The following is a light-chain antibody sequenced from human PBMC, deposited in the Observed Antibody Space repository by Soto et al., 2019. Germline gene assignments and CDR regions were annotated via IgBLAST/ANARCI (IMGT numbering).Light chain of an antibody. CDR2: GAS. CDR3: QQYSIWRT. V-gene: IGKV3-15*01. J-gene: IGKJ1*01. Sequence: IVLTQSPGTLSLSPGERVTLSCRASESVSTNLAWYQQKAGQAPRLLIYGASTRATGIPARFSGSGSGTEFTLTISRLPSEDFAVYYCQQYSIWRTFGQGTKVDIK. CDR1: ESVSTN.